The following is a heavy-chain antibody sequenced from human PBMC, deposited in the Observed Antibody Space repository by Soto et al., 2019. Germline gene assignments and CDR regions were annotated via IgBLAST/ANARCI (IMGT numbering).Heavy chain of an antibody. CDR1: GFTFSSYG. D-gene: IGHD3-9*01. J-gene: IGHJ4*02. CDR2: IWYDGSNK. CDR3: ARGSSWAVYYDILTGYSTFDY. V-gene: IGHV3-33*01. Sequence: HPGGSLRLSCAASGFTFSSYGMHWVRQAPGKGLEWVAVIWYDGSNKYYADSVKGRFTISRDNSKNTLYLQMNSLRAEDTAVYYCARGSSWAVYYDILTGYSTFDYWGQGTLVTVSS.